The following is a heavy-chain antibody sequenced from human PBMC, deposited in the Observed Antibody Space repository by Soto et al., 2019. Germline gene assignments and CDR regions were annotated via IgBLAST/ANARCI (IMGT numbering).Heavy chain of an antibody. D-gene: IGHD2-15*01. Sequence: QVQLQQWGAGLLKPSETLSLTCAVYGGSFSGDYWSWIRQPPGKGLEWIGEINHSGSTNYNPSLKSRVTIKVDTSKNQFSLKLSSVTAADTDVYYCARAAPRYCSGGSCYSGRDSWGQGTLVTVSS. CDR1: GGSFSGDY. J-gene: IGHJ4*02. V-gene: IGHV4-34*01. CDR3: ARAAPRYCSGGSCYSGRDS. CDR2: INHSGST.